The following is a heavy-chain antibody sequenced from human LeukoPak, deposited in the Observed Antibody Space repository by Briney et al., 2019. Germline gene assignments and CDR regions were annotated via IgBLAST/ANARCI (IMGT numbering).Heavy chain of an antibody. CDR2: IWYDGSNK. V-gene: IGHV3-33*01. J-gene: IGHJ4*02. CDR3: ARYSGSYSALDY. CDR1: GFTFSSYG. D-gene: IGHD1-26*01. Sequence: GGSLRLSCAASGFTFSSYGMHWVRQAPGKGLEWVAVIWYDGSNKYYADSVKGRFTISRDNSKNTLYLQMNSLRAEDTAVYYCARYSGSYSALDYWGQGTLVTVSS.